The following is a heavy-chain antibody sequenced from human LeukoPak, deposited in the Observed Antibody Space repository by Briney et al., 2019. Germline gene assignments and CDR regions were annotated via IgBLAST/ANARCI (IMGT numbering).Heavy chain of an antibody. CDR3: ARDAPLYYNGSGSYYDY. CDR1: GFTFSSYA. CDR2: ISSNGGST. D-gene: IGHD3-10*01. Sequence: GGSLRLSCAASGFTFSSYAMHWGRQAPGKGREYVSAISSNGGSTYYANSVKGRFTIPRDNSKNTLYLQMGSLRAEDMAVYYCARDAPLYYNGSGSYYDYWGQGTLVTVSS. V-gene: IGHV3-64*01. J-gene: IGHJ4*02.